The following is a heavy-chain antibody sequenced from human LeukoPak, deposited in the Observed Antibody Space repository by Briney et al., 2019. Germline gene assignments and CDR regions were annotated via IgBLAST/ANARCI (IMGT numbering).Heavy chain of an antibody. CDR2: ISYDGSNK. V-gene: IGHV3-30*18. D-gene: IGHD4-17*01. Sequence: PGRSLRLSCAASGFTFSSYGMHWVRQAPGKGLEWVAVISYDGSNKYYADSVKGGFTISRDNSKNTLYLQMNSLRGEDTAVYYCANPVTTYGYYYYYGMDVWGQGTTVTVSS. J-gene: IGHJ6*02. CDR3: ANPVTTYGYYYYYGMDV. CDR1: GFTFSSYG.